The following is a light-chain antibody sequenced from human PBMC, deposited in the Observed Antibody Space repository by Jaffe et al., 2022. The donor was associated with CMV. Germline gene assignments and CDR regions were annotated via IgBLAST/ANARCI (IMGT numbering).Light chain of an antibody. Sequence: SLLAQPPAASGTPGQRVTISCSGTTSNMGHNAVNWYHQLPGTAPKLLVYNNNQRPSGVPDRFSGSKSGTSASLAISGLQSEDEADYYCAVWDVSLNGVIFGGGTKLTVL. J-gene: IGLJ2*01. CDR2: NNN. V-gene: IGLV1-44*01. CDR1: TSNMGHNA. CDR3: AVWDVSLNGVI.